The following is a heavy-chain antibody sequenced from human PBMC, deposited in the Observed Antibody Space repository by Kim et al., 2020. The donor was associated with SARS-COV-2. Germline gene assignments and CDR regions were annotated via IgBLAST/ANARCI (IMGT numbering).Heavy chain of an antibody. CDR2: ISDDGSQK. CDR3: ASTGDVGSRGYFHY. V-gene: IGHV3-30-3*01. D-gene: IGHD1-26*01. CDR1: GFTFSNYA. J-gene: IGHJ4*02. Sequence: GGSLRLSCAASGFTFSNYAMHWVRQAPGKGLEWVAVISDDGSQKFYADSVKGRFTISRDNSKKMVYMQMNSLRAEDTAVYYCASTGDVGSRGYFHYWGQGALVTVSS.